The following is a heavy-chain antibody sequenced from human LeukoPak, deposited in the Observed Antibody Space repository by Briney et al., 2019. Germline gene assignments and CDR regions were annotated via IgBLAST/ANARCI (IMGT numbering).Heavy chain of an antibody. D-gene: IGHD2/OR15-2a*01. CDR3: VKTPYSSTWYVGDS. J-gene: IGHJ4*02. CDR1: GFTFSGYA. V-gene: IGHV3-64D*06. Sequence: PGGSPRLSCSASGFTFSGYAMHWVRQAAGEGLEYVSAINSDGDSTYYADSVKGRFTISRDNSKNTLYLQMSSLRPEDSAVYYCVKTPYSSTWYVGDSWGQGTLVTVSS. CDR2: INSDGDST.